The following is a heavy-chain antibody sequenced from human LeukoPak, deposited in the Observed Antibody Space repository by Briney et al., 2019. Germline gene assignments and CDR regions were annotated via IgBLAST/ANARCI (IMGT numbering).Heavy chain of an antibody. CDR2: IYYSGST. Sequence: SETLSLTCTVSGGSISSGSYYWGWVRQPPGKGLEWIGNIYYSGSTYYNPSLKSRVTISADASKNQLSLKLSSVTAADTAVYHCATHSGSYYFDNWGQGTLVTVSS. CDR1: GGSISSGSYY. J-gene: IGHJ4*02. V-gene: IGHV4-39*01. CDR3: ATHSGSYYFDN. D-gene: IGHD1-26*01.